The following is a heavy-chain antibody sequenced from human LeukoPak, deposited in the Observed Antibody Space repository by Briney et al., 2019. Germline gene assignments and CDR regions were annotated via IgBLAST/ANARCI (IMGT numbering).Heavy chain of an antibody. V-gene: IGHV3-66*01. J-gene: IGHJ4*02. CDR3: ARDLGGYSGYGDY. D-gene: IGHD5-12*01. Sequence: GGSLRLSCAASGFTVSSNYMSWVRQAPGKGLEWVSVIYSGGSTYYADSVKGRFTISRDNSKNTLYLQMNSLRAEDTAVYYCARDLGGYSGYGDYWGEGNLVTVSS. CDR2: IYSGGST. CDR1: GFTVSSNY.